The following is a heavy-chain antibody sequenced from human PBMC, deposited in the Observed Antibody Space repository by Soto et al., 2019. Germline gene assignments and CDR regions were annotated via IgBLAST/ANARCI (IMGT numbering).Heavy chain of an antibody. Sequence: PGESLKISCKGSGYSFTSYWISWVRQMPGKGLEWMGRIDPSDSYTNYSPSFQGHVTISADKSISTAYLQWSSLKASDTAMYYCARHSPLMGGGNLPENAFDIWGQGTMVTVSS. CDR3: ARHSPLMGGGNLPENAFDI. V-gene: IGHV5-10-1*01. D-gene: IGHD2-15*01. J-gene: IGHJ3*02. CDR1: GYSFTSYW. CDR2: IDPSDSYT.